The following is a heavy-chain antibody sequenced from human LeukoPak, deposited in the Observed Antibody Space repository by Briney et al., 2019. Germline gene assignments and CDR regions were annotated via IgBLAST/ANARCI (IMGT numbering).Heavy chain of an antibody. V-gene: IGHV3-21*01. D-gene: IGHD5-24*01. CDR2: ISSSSSYI. CDR1: GFTFSSYS. Sequence: GGSLRLSCAAYGFTFSSYSMNWVRQAPGKGLEWVSSISSSSSYIYYADSVKGRFTISRDNAKNSLYLQMNSLRAEDTAVYYCARDVEMTIITFDYWGQGTLVTVSS. CDR3: ARDVEMTIITFDY. J-gene: IGHJ4*02.